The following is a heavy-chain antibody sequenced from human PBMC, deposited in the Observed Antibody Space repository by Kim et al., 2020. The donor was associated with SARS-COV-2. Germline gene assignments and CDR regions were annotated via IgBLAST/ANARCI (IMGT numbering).Heavy chain of an antibody. Sequence: GGSLRLSCEASGFTFSDYPMPWVRQASGKGLEWVGRIRSKANSYATAYAASVRGRFIISRDDSKNTAYLQMNSLKTEDTAVYYCTRIPGTPFAFWDALDIWGRGTMVSVSS. CDR3: TRIPGTPFAFWDALDI. CDR1: GFTFSDYP. J-gene: IGHJ3*02. CDR2: IRSKANSYAT. V-gene: IGHV3-73*01. D-gene: IGHD1-1*01.